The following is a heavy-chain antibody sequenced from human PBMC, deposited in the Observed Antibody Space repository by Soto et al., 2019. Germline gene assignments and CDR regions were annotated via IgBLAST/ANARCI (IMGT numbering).Heavy chain of an antibody. CDR2: ISWNSGTI. V-gene: IGHV3-9*01. CDR1: GFTFENFA. Sequence: EEQLVESGGGLVQPGRSLRLSCVASGFTFENFAMHWARQAPGKGLEWVSGISWNSGTIDYADSVKGRFTISRDNAKNSLYLQMDRLRVEDTALYYCAKMGYYNDCSVDSWGQGMQVTVSS. J-gene: IGHJ4*02. CDR3: AKMGYYNDCSVDS. D-gene: IGHD3-22*01.